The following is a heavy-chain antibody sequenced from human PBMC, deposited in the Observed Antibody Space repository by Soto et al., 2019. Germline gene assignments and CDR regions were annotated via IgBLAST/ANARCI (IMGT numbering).Heavy chain of an antibody. CDR2: ISAYNGNT. Sequence: QVQLVQSGAEVKKPGASVKVSCKASGYTFTSYGISWVRQAPGQWLEWMGWISAYNGNTNYAQNLQGRATMTTDTSTRTAYMELRSLSSDDTAVYYCARERAHAPYFDYWGQGTLVTVSS. CDR3: ARERAHAPYFDY. V-gene: IGHV1-18*01. J-gene: IGHJ4*02. CDR1: GYTFTSYG.